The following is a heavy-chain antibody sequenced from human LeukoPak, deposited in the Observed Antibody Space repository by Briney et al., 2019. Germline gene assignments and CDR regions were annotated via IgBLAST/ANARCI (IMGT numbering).Heavy chain of an antibody. J-gene: IGHJ4*02. D-gene: IGHD3-9*01. CDR2: ISNDGSNK. CDR1: GFTFSSYG. V-gene: IGHV3-30*18. CDR3: AKEPNYDIVSGQFDY. Sequence: GGSLRLSCAASGFTFSSYGMHWVRQAPGKGLEWVAVISNDGSNKYYADSVKGRFTISRDNSKNTLYLQMNGLRAEDTALYYCAKEPNYDIVSGQFDYWGQGALVTVSS.